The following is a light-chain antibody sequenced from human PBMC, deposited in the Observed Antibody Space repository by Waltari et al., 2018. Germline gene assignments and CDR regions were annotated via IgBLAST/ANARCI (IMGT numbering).Light chain of an antibody. CDR2: EVS. V-gene: IGLV2-14*01. J-gene: IGLJ2*01. CDR1: RSAVGGYNY. Sequence: QSDLTQPAPVSGPPGQSITIPCTGTRSAVGGYNYASWYQHHPGKAPKLIIYEVSKRPSGVSSRFSGSKSGNTASLTISGLQAEDEADYYCHSHTSSITTVIFGGGTKLTV. CDR3: HSHTSSITTVI.